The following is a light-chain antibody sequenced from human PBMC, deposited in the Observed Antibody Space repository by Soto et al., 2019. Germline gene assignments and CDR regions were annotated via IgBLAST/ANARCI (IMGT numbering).Light chain of an antibody. CDR1: SSDVGTSNY. CDR3: CSYAATYTSV. Sequence: QSALTQPRSVSGSPGQSVTISCTGTSSDVGTSNYVSWYQQHPGKAPKLMIYDVTKRPSGVPDRFSASKSGNTASLTISGLQADDEADYYCCSYAATYTSVFGTGTKLTVL. J-gene: IGLJ1*01. V-gene: IGLV2-11*01. CDR2: DVT.